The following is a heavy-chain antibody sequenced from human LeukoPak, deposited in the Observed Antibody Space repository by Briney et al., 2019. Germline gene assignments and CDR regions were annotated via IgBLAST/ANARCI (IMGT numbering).Heavy chain of an antibody. CDR1: GLTFSSYA. D-gene: IGHD3-10*01. V-gene: IGHV3-64*01. Sequence: GGSLRLSCAASGLTFSSYAMHWVRQAPGKGLEYVSAISSNGGSTYYANSVKGRFTISRDNSKNTLYLQMGSLRAEDMAVYYCARYTHGSGSYYNDYWGQGTLVTVSS. J-gene: IGHJ4*02. CDR2: ISSNGGST. CDR3: ARYTHGSGSYYNDY.